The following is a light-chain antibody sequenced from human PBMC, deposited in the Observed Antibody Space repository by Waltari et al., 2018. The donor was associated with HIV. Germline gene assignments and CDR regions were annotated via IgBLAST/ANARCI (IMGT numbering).Light chain of an antibody. V-gene: IGLV1-44*01. Sequence: QSVLTQPPSASETPGQRVAISCSGSSSDIGSNAVNWYQQLPGTAPKLLIYSNNQRPSCVPDRFSGSKAGTSAALAISGLQSEDAADYYFAAWDDSLNGPHVVFGGGTKLTVL. CDR2: SNN. CDR1: SSDIGSNA. J-gene: IGLJ2*01. CDR3: AAWDDSLNGPHVV.